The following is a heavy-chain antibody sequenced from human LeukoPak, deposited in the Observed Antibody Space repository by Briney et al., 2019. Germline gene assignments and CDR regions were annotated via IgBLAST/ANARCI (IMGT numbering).Heavy chain of an antibody. Sequence: SETLSLTCTVSGGSISSYYWSWIRQPAGKGLEWIGRIYTSGSTNYNPSLKSRVTMSVDTSKNQSSLKLSSVTAADTAVYYCARETGNCSGGSCYIDYWGQGTLVTVSS. CDR3: ARETGNCSGGSCYIDY. CDR2: IYTSGST. D-gene: IGHD2-15*01. J-gene: IGHJ4*02. V-gene: IGHV4-4*07. CDR1: GGSISSYY.